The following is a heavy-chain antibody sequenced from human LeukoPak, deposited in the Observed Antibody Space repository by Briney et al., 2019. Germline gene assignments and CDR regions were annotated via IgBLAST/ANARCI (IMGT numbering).Heavy chain of an antibody. Sequence: SETLSLTCTVSGGSISSYYWSWIRQPPGKGLEWIGYIYYSGSTNYNPSLKSRVTISVDTSKNQFSLKLSSVTAADTAVYYCARARGGIAAAGTSILFDYWGQGTLVTVSS. D-gene: IGHD6-13*01. CDR1: GGSISSYY. CDR2: IYYSGST. V-gene: IGHV4-59*12. CDR3: ARARGGIAAAGTSILFDY. J-gene: IGHJ4*02.